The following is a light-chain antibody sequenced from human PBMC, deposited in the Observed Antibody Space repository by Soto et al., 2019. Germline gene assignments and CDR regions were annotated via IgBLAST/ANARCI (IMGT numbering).Light chain of an antibody. CDR1: SSNIGINT. V-gene: IGLV1-44*01. J-gene: IGLJ1*01. CDR3: AAWDDSLNGYV. CDR2: HNN. Sequence: QSVLTQPPSASETPGQRVTLSCSGSSSNIGINTVDWFQQLPGTAPKLLIYHNNQRPSGVPDRFSGSKSGTSDSLAISGLQSEDESDYYCAAWDDSLNGYVFGTGTKLTVL.